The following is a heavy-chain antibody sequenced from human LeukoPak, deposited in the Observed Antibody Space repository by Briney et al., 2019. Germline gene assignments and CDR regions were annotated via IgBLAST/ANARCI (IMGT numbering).Heavy chain of an antibody. J-gene: IGHJ5*02. CDR3: ARGVTSWSITIFGVVIMGFDP. V-gene: IGHV4-34*01. CDR1: GGSFSGYY. D-gene: IGHD3-3*01. Sequence: PSETLSLTCAVYGGSFSGYYWSWIRQPPGKGLEWIGEINHSGSTNYNPSLKSRVTISVDTSKNQFSLKLSSVTAADTAVYYCARGVTSWSITIFGVVIMGFDPWGQGTLVTVSS. CDR2: INHSGST.